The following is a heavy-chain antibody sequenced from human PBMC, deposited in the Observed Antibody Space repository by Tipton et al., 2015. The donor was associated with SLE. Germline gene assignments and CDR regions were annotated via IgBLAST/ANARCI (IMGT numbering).Heavy chain of an antibody. CDR1: GASISGYF. D-gene: IGHD5-18*01. CDR3: ARWIPLTGINV. CDR2: THHRGST. V-gene: IGHV4-4*02. J-gene: IGHJ6*02. Sequence: TLSLTCIVSGASISGYFWSWVRQPPGKGLEYIGETHHRGSTNYKSSLRGRVTISVDKSKNQFSLKLTSVTAADTAVYYCARWIPLTGINVWGQGATVTVSS.